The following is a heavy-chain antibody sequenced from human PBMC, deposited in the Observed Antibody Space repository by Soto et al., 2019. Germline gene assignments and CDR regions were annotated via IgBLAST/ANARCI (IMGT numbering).Heavy chain of an antibody. Sequence: PSETLSLTCTVSGGSISSYYWSWIRQPPGKGLEWIGYIYYSGSTDYNPSLKSRVTISVDTSKNQFSLKLGSVTAADTAVYYCARSEATGLDYWGQGTLVTVS. V-gene: IGHV4-59*01. CDR1: GGSISSYY. CDR2: IYYSGST. CDR3: ARSEATGLDY. D-gene: IGHD1-26*01. J-gene: IGHJ4*02.